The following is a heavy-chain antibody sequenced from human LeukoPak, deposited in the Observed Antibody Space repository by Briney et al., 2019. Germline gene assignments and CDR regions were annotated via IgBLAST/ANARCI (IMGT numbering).Heavy chain of an antibody. CDR1: GGSISSSSYY. V-gene: IGHV4-39*07. Sequence: NPSETLSLTCTVSGGSISSSSYYWGWIRQPPGKGLEWIGSIYYSGSTYYNPSLKSRVTISIDTSKNQFSLKLHSVTAADTAVYYCARFGDCSDGICFYYFHYWGQGTLVTVSS. CDR3: ARFGDCSDGICFYYFHY. CDR2: IYYSGST. D-gene: IGHD2-15*01. J-gene: IGHJ4*02.